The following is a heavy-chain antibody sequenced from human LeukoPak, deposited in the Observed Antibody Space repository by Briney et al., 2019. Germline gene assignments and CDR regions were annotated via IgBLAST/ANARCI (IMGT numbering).Heavy chain of an antibody. CDR3: AKDWNDVGSDAFHI. D-gene: IGHD1-1*01. CDR2: ISGSGANT. J-gene: IGHJ3*02. CDR1: GFTFTNAW. V-gene: IGHV3-23*01. Sequence: GGSLRLSCAASGFTFTNAWMSWVRQAPGKGLEWVSAISGSGANTYYADSVKGRFSISRDNSKNTLYLQMNSLRAEDTAIYFCAKDWNDVGSDAFHIWGQGTMVTVSS.